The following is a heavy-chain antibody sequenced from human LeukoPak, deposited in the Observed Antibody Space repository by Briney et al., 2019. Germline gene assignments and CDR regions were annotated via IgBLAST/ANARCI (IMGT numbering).Heavy chain of an antibody. J-gene: IGHJ4*02. D-gene: IGHD3-22*01. CDR2: INHSGST. CDR1: GGSFSGYY. CDR3: ARGAQTYYDKAPVDY. Sequence: SETLSLTCAVYGGSFSGYYWSWIRQPPGKGLEWIGEINHSGSTNYNPSLKSRVTVSVDASKSQFSLKLNSMTAADTAVYYCARGAQTYYDKAPVDYWGQGTLVTVSS. V-gene: IGHV4-34*01.